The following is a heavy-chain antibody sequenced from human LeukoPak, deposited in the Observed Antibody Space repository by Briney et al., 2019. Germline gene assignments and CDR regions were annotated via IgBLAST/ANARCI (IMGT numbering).Heavy chain of an antibody. CDR1: GYTFTGYY. D-gene: IGHD6-13*01. V-gene: IGHV1-2*02. CDR3: ARGASWYDWFDP. J-gene: IGHJ5*02. CDR2: INPNSGGT. Sequence: ASVKVSFKASGYTFTGYYMHWVRQAPGQGLEWMGWINPNSGGTNYAQKFQGRVTMTRDTSISTAYMELSRLRSDDTAVYYCARGASWYDWFDPWGQGTLVTVSS.